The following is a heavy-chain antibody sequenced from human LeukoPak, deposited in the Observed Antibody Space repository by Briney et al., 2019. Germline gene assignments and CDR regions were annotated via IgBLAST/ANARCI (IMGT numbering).Heavy chain of an antibody. D-gene: IGHD5-24*01. Sequence: PSETLSLTCTVSNGSISIFYWSWIRQSPGKGLEWIGYVSYTGTTNYNPSLKSRVTISLDTSRSQFSLKLRSVTAADTAVYFCARGVGHGYNHDYWGQGTLVTVSS. CDR2: VSYTGTT. CDR1: NGSISIFY. CDR3: ARGVGHGYNHDY. J-gene: IGHJ4*02. V-gene: IGHV4-59*01.